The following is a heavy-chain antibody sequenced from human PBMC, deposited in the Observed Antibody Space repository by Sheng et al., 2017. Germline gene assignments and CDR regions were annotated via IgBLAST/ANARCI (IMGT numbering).Heavy chain of an antibody. CDR2: IYYSGAI. D-gene: IGHD3-22*01. CDR1: GGSIISGSYY. J-gene: IGHJ4*02. V-gene: IGHV4-39*01. CDR3: ARHSDYYSDSSSSFPY. Sequence: QLQLQESCPGLVKTSETLSLSCSVSGGSIISGSYYWGWIRQSPGKGLEWIGSIYYSGAIYYNPSFKSRLTISVDTSKNQFSLKLSSVSAADTAVYYCARHSDYYSDSSSSFPYWGQGTLVAVSS.